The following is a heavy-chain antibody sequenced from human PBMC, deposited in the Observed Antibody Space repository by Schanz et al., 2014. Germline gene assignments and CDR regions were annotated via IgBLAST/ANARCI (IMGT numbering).Heavy chain of an antibody. CDR3: AKGMGYCSGGTCYDCYYYGLDV. J-gene: IGHJ6*02. Sequence: DVQLLESGGGLVQPGGSLRLSCAASGFTFSSYAMSWVRQAPGKGLEWVSALSGSGGSTYYADSVKGRFTISRDNSENTLYLQMNSLSADDTAVFDCAKGMGYCSGGTCYDCYYYGLDVWGQGTTVTVSS. V-gene: IGHV3-23*01. CDR2: LSGSGGST. CDR1: GFTFSSYA. D-gene: IGHD2-15*01.